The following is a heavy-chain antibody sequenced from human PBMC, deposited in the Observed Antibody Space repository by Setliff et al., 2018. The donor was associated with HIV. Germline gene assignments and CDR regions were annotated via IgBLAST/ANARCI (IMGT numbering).Heavy chain of an antibody. D-gene: IGHD3-10*01. V-gene: IGHV1-69*10. CDR3: AGPRGDEAFDI. CDR1: GGTSSTHA. CDR2: IISILDIT. J-gene: IGHJ3*02. Sequence: SVKVSCKASGGTSSTHAINWVRQAPGQGLEWMGQIISILDITTYAQSLQGRVTITADESTSTFYMELCSLRSADTAVYYCAGPRGDEAFDIWGQGTKVT.